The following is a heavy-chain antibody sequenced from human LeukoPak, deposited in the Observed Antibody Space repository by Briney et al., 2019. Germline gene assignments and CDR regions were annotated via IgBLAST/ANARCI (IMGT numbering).Heavy chain of an antibody. Sequence: PGGSLRLSCAASGFTFSSYAMSWVRQAPGKGLEWVAVISYDGSNKYYADSVKGRFTISRDNSKNTLYLQMNSLRAEDTAVYYCARDAYYDFWSGYYTKEYYYGMDVWGQGTTVTVSS. V-gene: IGHV3-30-3*01. J-gene: IGHJ6*02. CDR3: ARDAYYDFWSGYYTKEYYYGMDV. D-gene: IGHD3-3*01. CDR1: GFTFSSYA. CDR2: ISYDGSNK.